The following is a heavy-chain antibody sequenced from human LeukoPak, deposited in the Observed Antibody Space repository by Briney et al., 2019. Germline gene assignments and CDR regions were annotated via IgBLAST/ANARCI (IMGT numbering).Heavy chain of an antibody. Sequence: PSETLSLTCTVSGDSISSNYWSWIRQPPGKGLEWIGYISNSGSTKYNPSFRSRVTISVDTPKNLFSLKLTSMTAADTAFYYCARCRDEFADYGFTSWGQGTLVTVSS. J-gene: IGHJ1*01. D-gene: IGHD4-17*01. CDR1: GDSISSNY. CDR2: ISNSGST. CDR3: ARCRDEFADYGFTS. V-gene: IGHV4-59*01.